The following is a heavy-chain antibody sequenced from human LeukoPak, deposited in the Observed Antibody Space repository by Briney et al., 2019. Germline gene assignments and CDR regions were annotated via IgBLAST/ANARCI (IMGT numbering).Heavy chain of an antibody. D-gene: IGHD3-3*02. V-gene: IGHV3-23*01. J-gene: IGHJ3*02. CDR2: ISGRDGST. CDR3: AKIRPPAYDI. Sequence: PGGSLRLSCAASGFTFSSYAMNWVRQAPGKGLEWVSAISGRDGSTYYADSVKGRFTISRDNSKNTLYLQMNSLRAEDTAVYYCAKIRPPAYDIWGQGTMVTVSS. CDR1: GFTFSSYA.